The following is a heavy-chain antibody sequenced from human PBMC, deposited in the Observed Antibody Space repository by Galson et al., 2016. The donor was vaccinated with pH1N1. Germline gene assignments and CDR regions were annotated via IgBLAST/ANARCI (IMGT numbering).Heavy chain of an antibody. J-gene: IGHJ4*02. CDR2: INQIGDVK. Sequence: SLRLSCAASGFTFSKYWMTWVRQAPGKGLEWVANINQIGDVKFYVDSVKGRFTISRDNAKNSVYLQMNSLRAEDTAVYYCTRAIGTADDHWGQGTLVTVST. CDR3: TRAIGTADDH. D-gene: IGHD6-13*01. CDR1: GFTFSKYW. V-gene: IGHV3-7*01.